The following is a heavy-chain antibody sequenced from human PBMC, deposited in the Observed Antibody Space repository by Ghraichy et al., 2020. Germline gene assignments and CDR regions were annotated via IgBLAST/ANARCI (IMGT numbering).Heavy chain of an antibody. Sequence: GGSLRLSCAASGFTFSDYYMSWIRQAPGKGLEWVSYISSSGSTIYYADSVKGRFTISRDNAKNSLYLQMNSLRAEDTAVYYCARDYIVVVPAAPPGYWGQGTLVTVSS. CDR3: ARDYIVVVPAAPPGY. CDR2: ISSSGSTI. V-gene: IGHV3-11*04. D-gene: IGHD2-2*01. CDR1: GFTFSDYY. J-gene: IGHJ4*02.